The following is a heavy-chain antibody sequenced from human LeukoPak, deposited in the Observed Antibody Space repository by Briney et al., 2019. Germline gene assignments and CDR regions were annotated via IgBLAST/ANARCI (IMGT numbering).Heavy chain of an antibody. CDR1: GYTFTGSY. J-gene: IGHJ3*02. CDR3: SFYAFDAFDI. CDR2: INPNSGGT. D-gene: IGHD5/OR15-5a*01. Sequence: ASVKVSCKASGYTFTGSYIHWVRQAPGQGLEWMGWINPNSGGTIYAQKFQGRVTMTRDTSISTAYMELSRLRSDDTAVYYCSFYAFDAFDIWGQGTMVTVSS. V-gene: IGHV1-2*02.